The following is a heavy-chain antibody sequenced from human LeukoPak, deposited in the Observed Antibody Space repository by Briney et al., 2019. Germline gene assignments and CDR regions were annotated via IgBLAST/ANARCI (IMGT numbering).Heavy chain of an antibody. J-gene: IGHJ5*02. V-gene: IGHV5-51*01. CDR1: GYRFTSYW. Sequence: ESPKISCKASGYRFTSYWIGWVRQMPGKGLEWMGVIHPGEYERRYSPSFEGQVTISADRSISTAYMQWSSLKASDTAMYYCARRTDSGWKWFDPWGQGTLVTVSS. CDR2: IHPGEYER. D-gene: IGHD6-25*01. CDR3: ARRTDSGWKWFDP.